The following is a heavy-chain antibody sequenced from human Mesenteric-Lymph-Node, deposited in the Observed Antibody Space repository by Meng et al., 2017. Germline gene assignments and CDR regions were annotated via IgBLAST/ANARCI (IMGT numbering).Heavy chain of an antibody. CDR1: GGSVSSGSYY. V-gene: IGHV4-61*01. CDR2: IYYSGST. CDR3: ARLPYYDILTGATYYYYGMDV. D-gene: IGHD3-9*01. Sequence: SETLSLTCTVSGGSVSSGSYYWSWIRQPPGKGLEWIGYIYYSGSTNYNPSLKSRVTISVDTSKNQFSLKLSSVTAADTAVYYCARLPYYDILTGATYYYYGMDVWGQGTTVTVSS. J-gene: IGHJ6*02.